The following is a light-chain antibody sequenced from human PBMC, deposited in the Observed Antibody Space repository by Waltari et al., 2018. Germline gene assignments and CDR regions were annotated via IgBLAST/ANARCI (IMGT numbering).Light chain of an antibody. CDR1: QSVSNW. V-gene: IGKV1-5*03. Sequence: DIQLTQSPSTLPASVGDRGTITCRASQSVSNWLAWYQQKPGKAPKLLLYRASILESGVPSRFSGSGSGTEFTLTISSLQPEDFATYFCQHYNSYPLTFGGGTKVDI. CDR2: RAS. CDR3: QHYNSYPLT. J-gene: IGKJ4*01.